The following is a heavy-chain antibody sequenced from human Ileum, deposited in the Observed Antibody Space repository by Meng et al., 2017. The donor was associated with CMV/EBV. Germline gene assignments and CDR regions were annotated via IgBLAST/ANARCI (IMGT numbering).Heavy chain of an antibody. CDR3: ASRRDCSGGTCQFDY. V-gene: IGHV3-21*01. CDR2: ISASSTYT. D-gene: IGHD2-15*01. J-gene: IGHJ4*02. Sequence: GGSLRLSCTGSGFAFNSYNMNWVRQTPGKGLEWVSCISASSTYTYYGESVKGRFTISRDNAQNSLYLQMNTLRAEDTAVYYCASRRDCSGGTCQFDYWGQGTLVTVSS. CDR1: GFAFNSYN.